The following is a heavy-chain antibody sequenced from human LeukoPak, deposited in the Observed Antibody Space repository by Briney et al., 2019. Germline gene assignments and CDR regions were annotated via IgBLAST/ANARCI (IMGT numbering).Heavy chain of an antibody. J-gene: IGHJ4*02. CDR2: ISYDGSNK. V-gene: IGHV3-30*18. CDR3: LKDLYKGDSSSWYYFHY. Sequence: GGSLRLSCAASGVTFSGGDVHWVRQAPGRGLEWVAGISYDGSNKYYADSVKGRFTISRDNSKNTLYLQMSSLRAEDTAIYHCLKDLYKGDSSSWYYFHYWGQGTLVTVSS. CDR1: GVTFSGGD. D-gene: IGHD6-13*01.